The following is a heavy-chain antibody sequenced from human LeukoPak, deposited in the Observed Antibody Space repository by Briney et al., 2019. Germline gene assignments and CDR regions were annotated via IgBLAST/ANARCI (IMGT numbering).Heavy chain of an antibody. CDR3: ARELDYYGSGSLDY. CDR2: INPNSGGT. V-gene: IGHV1-2*02. J-gene: IGHJ4*02. D-gene: IGHD3-10*01. CDR1: GYTFTSYY. Sequence: ASVKVSCKASGYTFTSYYMHWVRQAPGQGLEWMGWINPNSGGTNYAQKFQGRVTMTRDTSISTAYMELSRLRSDDTAVYYCARELDYYGSGSLDYWGQGTLVTVSS.